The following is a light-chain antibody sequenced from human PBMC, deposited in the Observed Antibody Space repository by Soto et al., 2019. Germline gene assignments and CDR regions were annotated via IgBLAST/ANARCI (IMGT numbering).Light chain of an antibody. CDR1: QGISSY. Sequence: AIRMTQSPSSLSASTGDTVTITCRASQGISSYLAWYQQKPGKAPKLLIYAASTLQSGVPSRFSGSGSGTDFTLTISCLQSADFATYYCQQYYSYPQKPVGQGTKVDSK. CDR3: QQYYSYPQKP. CDR2: AAS. J-gene: IGKJ1*01. V-gene: IGKV1-8*01.